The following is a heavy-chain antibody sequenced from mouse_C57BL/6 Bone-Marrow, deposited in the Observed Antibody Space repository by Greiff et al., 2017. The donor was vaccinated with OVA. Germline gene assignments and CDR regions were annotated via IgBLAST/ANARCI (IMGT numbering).Heavy chain of an antibody. Sequence: QVQLQQSDAELVKPGASVKISCKVSGYTFTDHTIHWMKQRPEQGLEWIGYIYPRDGSTKYNETFKGKATLTAEKPSSTAYMQLNSVTSEDSAVYFSARNGCCLYYFDDWGKGTTLTVSS. J-gene: IGHJ2*01. CDR3: ARNGCCLYYFDD. D-gene: IGHD2-2*01. CDR1: GYTFTDHT. V-gene: IGHV1-78*01. CDR2: IYPRDGST.